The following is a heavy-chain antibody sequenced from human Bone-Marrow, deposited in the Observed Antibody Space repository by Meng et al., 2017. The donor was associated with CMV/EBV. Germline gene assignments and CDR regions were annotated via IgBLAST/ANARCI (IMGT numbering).Heavy chain of an antibody. V-gene: IGHV3-49*04. Sequence: GGSLRLSCTASGFTSGDYAMSWVRQAPGKGLEWVGFIRSKAYGGTTEYAASVKGRFTISRDDSKSIAYLQMNSLKTEDTAVYYCTRETLVGGKSLKYYYYYGMDVWGQGTTVTVSS. CDR1: GFTSGDYA. J-gene: IGHJ6*02. CDR2: IRSKAYGGTT. D-gene: IGHD1-26*01. CDR3: TRETLVGGKSLKYYYYYGMDV.